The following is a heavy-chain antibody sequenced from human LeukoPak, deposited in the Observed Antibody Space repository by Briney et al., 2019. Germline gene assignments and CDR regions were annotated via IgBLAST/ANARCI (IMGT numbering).Heavy chain of an antibody. J-gene: IGHJ3*02. CDR2: INHSGST. V-gene: IGHV4-34*01. CDR1: GVSFSGYY. Sequence: SETLSLTCAVYGVSFSGYYWSWIRQPPGKGLEWIGEINHSGSTNYNPSLKSRVTISVDTSKNQFSLKLSSVTAADTAVYYCARGRGYSYGYRGVAFDIWGQGTMVTVSS. D-gene: IGHD5-18*01. CDR3: ARGRGYSYGYRGVAFDI.